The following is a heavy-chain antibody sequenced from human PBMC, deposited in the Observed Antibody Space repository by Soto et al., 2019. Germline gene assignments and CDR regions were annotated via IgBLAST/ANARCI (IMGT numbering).Heavy chain of an antibody. D-gene: IGHD4-17*01. V-gene: IGHV3-48*03. CDR1: GFTFSSYE. CDR3: ARDPEPTYGDSWFNWFDP. J-gene: IGHJ5*02. Sequence: EVQLVESGGGLVQPGGSLRLSCAASGFTFSSYEMNWVRQAPGKGLEWVSYISSSGSTIYYADSVKGRFTISRDNAKNSLYLQMNSLRAEDTAVCYCARDPEPTYGDSWFNWFDPWGQGTLVTVSS. CDR2: ISSSGSTI.